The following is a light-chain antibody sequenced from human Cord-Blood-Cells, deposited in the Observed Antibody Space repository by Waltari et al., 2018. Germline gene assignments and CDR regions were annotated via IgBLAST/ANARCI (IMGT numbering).Light chain of an antibody. CDR2: DVR. CDR1: SSDVGGYNY. V-gene: IGLV2-14*01. J-gene: IGLJ1*01. CDR3: SSYTSSSTYV. Sequence: QSALTQPASVSGSPGQSITISCTGTSSDVGGYNYVSLYQQHPGKAPKLMIYDVRNRPLGVSNRFSGSKSGNTASLTISGLQAEDEADYYCSSYTSSSTYVFGTGTKVTVL.